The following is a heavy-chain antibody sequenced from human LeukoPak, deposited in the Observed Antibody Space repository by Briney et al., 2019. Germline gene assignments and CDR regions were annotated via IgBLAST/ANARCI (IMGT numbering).Heavy chain of an antibody. CDR2: ISAYNGNT. CDR1: GYTFTSYG. D-gene: IGHD3-22*01. V-gene: IGHV1-18*01. J-gene: IGHJ4*02. CDR3: ARDISSGYSTGGSDY. Sequence: ASVKVSCKASGYTFTSYGISWVRQAPGQGLEWMGWISAYNGNTNYAQKLQGRVTMTTDTSTSTAYMELRSLRSDDTAVYYCARDISSGYSTGGSDYWGQGTLVTVSS.